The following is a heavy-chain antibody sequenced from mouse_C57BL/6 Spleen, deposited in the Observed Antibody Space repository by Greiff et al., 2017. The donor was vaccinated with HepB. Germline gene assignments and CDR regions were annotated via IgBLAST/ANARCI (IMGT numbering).Heavy chain of an antibody. CDR3: ARDGYYAMDY. Sequence: EVKLMESGGGLVKPGGSLKLSCAASGFTFSSYAMPWVRQTPEKRLEWVATISDGGSYTYYPDNVKGRFTITRDKAKNNLYLQMSHLKSEDTAMYYCARDGYYAMDYWGQGTSVTVSS. CDR2: ISDGGSYT. J-gene: IGHJ4*01. V-gene: IGHV5-4*01. CDR1: GFTFSSYA.